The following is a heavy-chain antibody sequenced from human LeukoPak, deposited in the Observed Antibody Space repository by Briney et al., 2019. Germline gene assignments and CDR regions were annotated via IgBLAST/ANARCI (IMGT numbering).Heavy chain of an antibody. CDR1: GFTFSSYA. Sequence: PGGSLRLSCAASGFTFSSYAMSWVRQAPGKGLEWVSAISGSGGSTYYADSVKGRFTISRDNSKNTLYLRMNSLRAEDTAVYYCASRYYDILTGYYGPLDYWGQGTLVTVSS. J-gene: IGHJ4*02. D-gene: IGHD3-9*01. CDR2: ISGSGGST. CDR3: ASRYYDILTGYYGPLDY. V-gene: IGHV3-23*01.